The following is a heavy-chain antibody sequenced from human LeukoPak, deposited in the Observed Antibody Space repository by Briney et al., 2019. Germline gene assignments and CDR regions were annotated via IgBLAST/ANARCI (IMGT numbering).Heavy chain of an antibody. CDR2: TYYRSKWYN. CDR1: GDSVSSNSAA. V-gene: IGHV6-1*01. CDR3: ARASRSGYQIYYYYYYMDV. J-gene: IGHJ6*03. Sequence: PSQTLSLTCAISGDSVSSNSAAWNWIRQSPSRGLEWLGRTYYRSKWYNDYAVSVKSRITINPDTSKDQFSLQLNSVTPEDTAVYYCARASRSGYQIYYYYYYMDVWGKGTTVTVSS. D-gene: IGHD2-2*01.